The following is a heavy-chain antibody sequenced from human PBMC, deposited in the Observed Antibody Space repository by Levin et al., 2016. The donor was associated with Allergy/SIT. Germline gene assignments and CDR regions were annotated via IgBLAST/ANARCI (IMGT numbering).Heavy chain of an antibody. J-gene: IGHJ6*01. V-gene: IGHV1-69*13. CDR1: GGTFSSYA. D-gene: IGHD3-22*01. Sequence: SVKVSCKASGGTFSSYAISWVRQAPGQGLEWMGGIIPIFGTANYAQKFQGRVTITADESTSTAYMELSSLRSEDTAVYYCARVIVVIGDYYYYGMDVWGPRDHGHRLL. CDR3: ARVIVVIGDYYYYGMDV. CDR2: IIPIFGTA.